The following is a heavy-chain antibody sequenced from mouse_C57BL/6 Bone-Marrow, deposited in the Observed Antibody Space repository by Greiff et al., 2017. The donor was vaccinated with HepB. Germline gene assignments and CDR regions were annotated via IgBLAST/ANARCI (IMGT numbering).Heavy chain of an antibody. J-gene: IGHJ1*03. CDR2: ISGGGGNT. Sequence: EVQGVESGGGLVKPGGSLKLSCAASGFTFSSYTMSWVRQTPEKRLEWVATISGGGGNTYYPDSVKGRFTISRDNAKNTLYLQMSSLRSADTSSYDCARHDYYGSSSVVWGTGTTVTVSS. CDR1: GFTFSSYT. V-gene: IGHV5-9*01. D-gene: IGHD1-1*01. CDR3: ARHDYYGSSSVV.